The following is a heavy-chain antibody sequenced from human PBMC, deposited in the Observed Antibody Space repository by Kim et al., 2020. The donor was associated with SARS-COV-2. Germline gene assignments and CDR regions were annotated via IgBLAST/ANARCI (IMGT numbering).Heavy chain of an antibody. CDR3: ARGLPRPTLDFDY. V-gene: IGHV4-34*01. D-gene: IGHD1-1*01. Sequence: HPALKSRVTISVDTSKDQFYLKRSSGTAADTAVYYWARGLPRPTLDFDYWGQGTLVTVSS. J-gene: IGHJ4*02.